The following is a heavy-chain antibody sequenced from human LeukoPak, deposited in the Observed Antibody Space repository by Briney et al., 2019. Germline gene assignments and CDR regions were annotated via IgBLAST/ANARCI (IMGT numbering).Heavy chain of an antibody. J-gene: IGHJ4*02. Sequence: ASVKVSCKASGYTFTSYGISWVRQAPGQGLEWMGWISAYNGNTNYAQKLQGRVTMTRNTSISTAYMELSSLRSEDTAVYYCARGIAAAGKIFDYWGQGTLVTVSS. CDR3: ARGIAAAGKIFDY. V-gene: IGHV1-18*01. CDR1: GYTFTSYG. D-gene: IGHD6-13*01. CDR2: ISAYNGNT.